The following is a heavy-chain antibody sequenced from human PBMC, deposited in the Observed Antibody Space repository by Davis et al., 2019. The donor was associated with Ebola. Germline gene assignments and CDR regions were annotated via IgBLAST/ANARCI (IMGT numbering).Heavy chain of an antibody. CDR2: ISYDGSDK. J-gene: IGHJ4*02. CDR3: ARDGEQLAQYYFDH. D-gene: IGHD1/OR15-1a*01. CDR1: GFSLSDFA. V-gene: IGHV3-30*03. Sequence: GESLKISCAVSGFSLSDFAMHWVHQAPGKGLEWVAVISYDGSDKYYGESVKGRFTVSRDISKNMVYLQMMSLRADDTATYYCARDGEQLAQYYFDHWGQGALVTVSS.